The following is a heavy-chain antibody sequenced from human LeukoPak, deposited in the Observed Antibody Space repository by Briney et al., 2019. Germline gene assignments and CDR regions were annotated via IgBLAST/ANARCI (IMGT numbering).Heavy chain of an antibody. CDR1: GGSISSSSYY. V-gene: IGHV4-39*02. D-gene: IGHD4-17*01. CDR2: IYYSGST. CDR3: AREGSDYGDFDY. Sequence: SETLSLTCTVSGGSISSSSYYWGWIRQPPGKGLEWIGSIYYSGSTYYNPSLKSRVTISVDTSKNQFSLKLSSVTAADTAVYYCAREGSDYGDFDYWGQGTLVTVSS. J-gene: IGHJ4*02.